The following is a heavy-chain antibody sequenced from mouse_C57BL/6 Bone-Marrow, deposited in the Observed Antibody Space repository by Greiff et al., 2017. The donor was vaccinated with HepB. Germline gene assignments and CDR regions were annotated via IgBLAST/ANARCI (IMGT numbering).Heavy chain of an antibody. J-gene: IGHJ2*01. D-gene: IGHD1-1*01. Sequence: EVKLMESGPELVKPGASVKISCKASGYSFTDYNMNWVKQSNGKSLEWIGVINPNYGTTSYNQKFKGKATLTVDQSSSTAYMQLNSLTSEDSAVYYCALYYYGSSSDYFDYWGQGTTLTVSS. CDR3: ALYYYGSSSDYFDY. CDR2: INPNYGTT. V-gene: IGHV1-39*01. CDR1: GYSFTDYN.